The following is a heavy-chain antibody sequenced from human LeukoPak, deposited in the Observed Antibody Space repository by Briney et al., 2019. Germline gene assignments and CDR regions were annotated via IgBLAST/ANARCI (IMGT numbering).Heavy chain of an antibody. CDR1: GFTFSSYS. J-gene: IGHJ3*02. D-gene: IGHD3-3*01. Sequence: GGSLRLSCAASGFTFSSYSMNWVRQAPGKGLEWVSSISSSSSYIYYADSVKGRFTISRDNAKNSLYLQMNSLRAEDTAVYYCARGSGTIFGVVTYDAFDIWGQGTMVTVSS. CDR3: ARGSGTIFGVVTYDAFDI. CDR2: ISSSSSYI. V-gene: IGHV3-21*01.